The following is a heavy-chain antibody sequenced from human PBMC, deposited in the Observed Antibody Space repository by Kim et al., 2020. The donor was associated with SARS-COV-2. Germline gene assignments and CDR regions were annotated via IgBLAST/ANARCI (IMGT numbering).Heavy chain of an antibody. D-gene: IGHD3-9*01. CDR2: IWYDGSNK. J-gene: IGHJ6*02. Sequence: GGSLRLSCAASGFTFSSYGMHWVRQAPGKGLEWVAVIWYDGSNKYYADSVKGRFTISRDNSKNTLYLQMNSLRAEDTAVYYCAKEDRKFDWFYGMDVWGQGTTVTVSS. V-gene: IGHV3-33*06. CDR3: AKEDRKFDWFYGMDV. CDR1: GFTFSSYG.